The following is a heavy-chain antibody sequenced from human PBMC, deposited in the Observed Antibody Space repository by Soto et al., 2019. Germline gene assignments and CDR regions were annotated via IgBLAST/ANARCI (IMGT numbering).Heavy chain of an antibody. Sequence: PGESLKISCKGSGYSFTKYWIGWVRQMPGKGLEWMGIIYPGDSDARYSPSFQGQVIISADKSINTAYLQWSSLQASDTAVYYCARTYSGTYPHPYYFDYWGQGTLVTVSS. CDR1: GYSFTKYW. D-gene: IGHD1-26*01. V-gene: IGHV5-51*01. CDR3: ARTYSGTYPHPYYFDY. CDR2: IYPGDSDA. J-gene: IGHJ4*02.